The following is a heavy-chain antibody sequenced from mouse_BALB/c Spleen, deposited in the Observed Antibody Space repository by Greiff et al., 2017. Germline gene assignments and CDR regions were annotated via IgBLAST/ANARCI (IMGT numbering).Heavy chain of an antibody. CDR1: GFTFSSYT. J-gene: IGHJ3*01. Sequence: EVKLMESGGGLVKPGGSLKLSCAASGFTFSSYTMSWVRQTPEKRLEWVATISSGGSYTYYPDSVKGRFTISRDNAKNTLYLQMSSLKSEDTAMYYCTRDLDRYDWFAYWGQGTLVTVSA. V-gene: IGHV5-6-4*01. CDR2: ISSGGSYT. D-gene: IGHD2-14*01. CDR3: TRDLDRYDWFAY.